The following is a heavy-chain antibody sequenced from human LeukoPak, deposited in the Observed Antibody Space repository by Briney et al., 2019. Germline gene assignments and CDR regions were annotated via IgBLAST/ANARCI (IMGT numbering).Heavy chain of an antibody. D-gene: IGHD3-3*01. CDR1: GFTFSSYS. CDR3: ASSQEYYDFWSGYYTRAFDI. J-gene: IGHJ3*02. V-gene: IGHV3-21*01. CDR2: ISSSSSYI. Sequence: GGSLRLSCAASGFTFSSYSMNWVRQAPGKGLEWVSSISSSSSYIYYADSVKGRFTISRDNAKNSLYLQMNSLRAEDTAVYYCASSQEYYDFWSGYYTRAFDIWGQGTMVTVPS.